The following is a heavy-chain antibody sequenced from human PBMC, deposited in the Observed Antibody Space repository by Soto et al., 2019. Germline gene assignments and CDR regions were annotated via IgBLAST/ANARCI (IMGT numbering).Heavy chain of an antibody. CDR3: AMGGSGYEFAY. CDR1: GFTFSSYA. Sequence: EVQLVESGGGLVQPGGSLRLSCAASGFTFSSYAMHWVRQAPGKGLEYVSAISSNGGSTYYANSVKGRFTISRDNAKNTLYLQMGSLRAEDMAVYYCAMGGSGYEFAYWCQGTLVTVSS. D-gene: IGHD5-12*01. CDR2: ISSNGGST. J-gene: IGHJ4*02. V-gene: IGHV3-64*01.